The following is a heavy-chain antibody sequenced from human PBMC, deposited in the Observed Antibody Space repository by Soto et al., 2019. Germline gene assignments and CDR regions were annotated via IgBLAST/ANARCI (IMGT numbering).Heavy chain of an antibody. V-gene: IGHV4-59*03. CDR2: VFHSGTT. CDR1: GGPMTSFY. CDR3: AGSISGDPWFDP. D-gene: IGHD2-21*01. Sequence: SETLSLTCTVSGGPMTSFYWSWIRQPPGKGLEWIGYVFHSGTTNYNPSLKSRVIISVYTSKNQFSLRLNSVTAADTAVYYCAGSISGDPWFDPWGQGTLVTVSS. J-gene: IGHJ5*02.